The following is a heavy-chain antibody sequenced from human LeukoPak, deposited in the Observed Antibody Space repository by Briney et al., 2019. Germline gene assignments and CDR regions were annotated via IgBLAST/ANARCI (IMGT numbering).Heavy chain of an antibody. J-gene: IGHJ6*04. CDR2: IIPIFGTA. Sequence: ASVKVSCKASGGTFSSYAISWVRQATGQGIEWIGGIIPIFGTANYAQKFQGRVTITADDSTSTAYMELSSLRSEDTAVYYCARDRGTMVRGVMGYYYGMDVWGKGTTVTVSS. CDR1: GGTFSSYA. D-gene: IGHD3-10*01. V-gene: IGHV1-69*01. CDR3: ARDRGTMVRGVMGYYYGMDV.